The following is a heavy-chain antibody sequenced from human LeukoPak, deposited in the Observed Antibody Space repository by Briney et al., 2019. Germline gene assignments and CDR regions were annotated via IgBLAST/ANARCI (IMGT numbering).Heavy chain of an antibody. CDR3: AREYSSGWPGFDY. Sequence: SETLSLTCAVYGGSFSGYYWSWIRQPPGKGLEWIGEINHSGSTNYNPSLKSRATISVDTSKNQFSLKLSSVTAADTAVYYCAREYSSGWPGFDYWGQGTLVTVSS. CDR1: GGSFSGYY. J-gene: IGHJ4*02. CDR2: INHSGST. D-gene: IGHD6-19*01. V-gene: IGHV4-34*01.